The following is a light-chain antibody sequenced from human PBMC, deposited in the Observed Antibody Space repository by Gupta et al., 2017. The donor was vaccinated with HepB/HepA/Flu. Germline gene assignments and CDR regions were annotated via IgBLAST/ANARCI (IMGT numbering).Light chain of an antibody. CDR1: QSISNW. CDR2: RAS. V-gene: IGKV1-5*03. CDR3: QQYNSYPYT. Sequence: DIQMTQSPSTLSASVGDRVTITCRASQSISNWLAWYQQKPGKAPKLLIYRASTLESGVPSRFSGSGSGTEFTLTISSLQPDDFATYYCQQYNSYPYTFGQGTKLEIK. J-gene: IGKJ2*01.